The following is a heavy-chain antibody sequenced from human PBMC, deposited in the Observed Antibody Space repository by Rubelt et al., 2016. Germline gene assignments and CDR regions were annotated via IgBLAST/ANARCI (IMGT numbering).Heavy chain of an antibody. V-gene: IGHV1-18*01. J-gene: IGHJ4*02. D-gene: IGHD3-10*01. Sequence: QVQLVQSGAEVKKPGASVKVSCKASGYTFTSYGISWVRQAPGQGLEWMGWISAYNDNTNYAQKRQGRVTMTTETSTSTAYMELRSLRSDATAVYYCARDGAFPLGSGFEKRSDYWGQGTLVTVSS. CDR1: GYTFTSYG. CDR2: ISAYNDNT. CDR3: ARDGAFPLGSGFEKRSDY.